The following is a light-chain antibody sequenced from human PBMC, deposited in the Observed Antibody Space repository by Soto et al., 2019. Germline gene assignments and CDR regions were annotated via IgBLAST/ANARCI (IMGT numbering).Light chain of an antibody. CDR1: QDINSW. J-gene: IGKJ4*01. Sequence: DIQMTQSPSSLSASVGDSVTITCRASQDINSWLTWYQQKPGKAPKVLSYMASRLQSGVPSRFSGRGSRTDFSLTSSNLQPEDFATYFCQQSKTFPLTFGGGTKVDIK. CDR3: QQSKTFPLT. V-gene: IGKV1-12*01. CDR2: MAS.